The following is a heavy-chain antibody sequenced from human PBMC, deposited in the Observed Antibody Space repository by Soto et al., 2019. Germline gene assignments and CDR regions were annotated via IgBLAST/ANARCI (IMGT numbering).Heavy chain of an antibody. V-gene: IGHV1-18*01. CDR1: GYTFTSYG. CDR3: ARERWSEQQVVTRDAFDI. D-gene: IGHD6-13*01. J-gene: IGHJ3*02. Sequence: ASVKVSCKASGYTFTSYGISWVRQAPGQGLEWMGWISAYNGNTNYAQKLQGRVTMTTDTSTSTAYMELRSLRSDDTAVYYCARERWSEQQVVTRDAFDIWGQGTMVTVSS. CDR2: ISAYNGNT.